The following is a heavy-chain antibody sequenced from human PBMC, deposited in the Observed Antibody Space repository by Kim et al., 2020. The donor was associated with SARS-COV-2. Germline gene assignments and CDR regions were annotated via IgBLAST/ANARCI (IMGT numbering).Heavy chain of an antibody. Sequence: YNPSLKSRVTISVDTSKNQFSLKLSSVTAADTAVYYCARDSLELRGAFDIWGQGTMVTVSS. J-gene: IGHJ3*02. V-gene: IGHV4-31*02. D-gene: IGHD1-7*01. CDR3: ARDSLELRGAFDI.